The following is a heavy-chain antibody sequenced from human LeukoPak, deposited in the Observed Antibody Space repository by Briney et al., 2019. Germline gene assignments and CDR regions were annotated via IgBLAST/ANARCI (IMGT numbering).Heavy chain of an antibody. D-gene: IGHD2-15*01. V-gene: IGHV3-30*04. J-gene: IGHJ4*02. Sequence: GSLRLSCAASGFTFSSYAMHWVRQAPGKGLEWVAVISYDGSNKYYADSVKGRFTISRDNSKNTLYLQMNSLRAEDTAVYYCARDGKVVVAAQIDYWGQGTLVTVSS. CDR1: GFTFSSYA. CDR3: ARDGKVVVAAQIDY. CDR2: ISYDGSNK.